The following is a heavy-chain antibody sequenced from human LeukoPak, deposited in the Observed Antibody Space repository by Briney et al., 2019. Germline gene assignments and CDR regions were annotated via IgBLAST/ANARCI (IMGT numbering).Heavy chain of an antibody. J-gene: IGHJ5*02. CDR1: GGSISSYY. V-gene: IGHV4-59*01. D-gene: IGHD6-13*01. Sequence: KTSETLSLTCTVSGGSISSYYWSWIRQPPRKGLEWIGYIYYSGSTNYNPSLKSRVTISVDTSKNQFSLKLSSVTAADTAVYYCASSSGYSSSWRNWFDPWGQGTLVTVSS. CDR3: ASSSGYSSSWRNWFDP. CDR2: IYYSGST.